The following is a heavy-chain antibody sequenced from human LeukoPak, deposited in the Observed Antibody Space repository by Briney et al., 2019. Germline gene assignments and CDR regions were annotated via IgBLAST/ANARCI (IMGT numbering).Heavy chain of an antibody. CDR2: TRNKANSYTT. J-gene: IGHJ4*02. D-gene: IGHD3-22*01. CDR3: ARDYYDSSGYLGY. V-gene: IGHV3-72*01. CDR1: GFTFSDHY. Sequence: GGSLRLSCAASGFTFSDHYMDWVRQAPGKGLEWVGRTRNKANSYTTEYAASVKGRFTISRDDSKNSLYLQMNSLRAEDTAVYYCARDYYDSSGYLGYWGQGTLVTVSS.